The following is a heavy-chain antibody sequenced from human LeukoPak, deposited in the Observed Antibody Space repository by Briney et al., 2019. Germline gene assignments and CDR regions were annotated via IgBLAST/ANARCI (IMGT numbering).Heavy chain of an antibody. CDR2: IKQDGSEK. V-gene: IGHV3-7*01. CDR1: GFTFSSYW. Sequence: GGSLRLSCVASGFTFSSYWMSWLRRAQGKGRECVANIKQDGSEKYYVDSVKGRFTISRDNAKTSLYLQMNSLRAEDTAVYYCARYRYSYGSAGLGYWGQGTLVTVSS. D-gene: IGHD5-18*01. J-gene: IGHJ4*02. CDR3: ARYRYSYGSAGLGY.